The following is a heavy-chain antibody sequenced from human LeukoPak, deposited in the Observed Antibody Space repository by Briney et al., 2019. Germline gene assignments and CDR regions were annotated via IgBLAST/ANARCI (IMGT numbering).Heavy chain of an antibody. Sequence: PGRSLRLSCAASGFTFSSYGMHWVRQAPARGLEWVAVIGFDENNKFYADSVKGRFTISRDNSKNTLYLQMNSLRAEDTAVYYCARGSYGAYNYCDYWGQGTLVTVSS. J-gene: IGHJ4*02. D-gene: IGHD4/OR15-4a*01. CDR2: IGFDENNK. CDR1: GFTFSSYG. V-gene: IGHV3-33*01. CDR3: ARGSYGAYNYCDY.